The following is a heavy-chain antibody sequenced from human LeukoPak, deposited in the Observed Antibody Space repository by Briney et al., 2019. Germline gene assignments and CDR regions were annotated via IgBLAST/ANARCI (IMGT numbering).Heavy chain of an antibody. CDR3: VRGLRFNYGYFFDS. V-gene: IGHV3-23*01. Sequence: GGSLRLSCAASGFTFSSYAMSWVRQAPGKGLEWVSLISGSGGTTYYADSVRGRFTISRDNSKNTLYLQMNSLRAEDTAFYSCVRGLRFNYGYFFDSWGQGTLVTVSP. D-gene: IGHD5-18*01. CDR2: ISGSGGTT. CDR1: GFTFSSYA. J-gene: IGHJ4*02.